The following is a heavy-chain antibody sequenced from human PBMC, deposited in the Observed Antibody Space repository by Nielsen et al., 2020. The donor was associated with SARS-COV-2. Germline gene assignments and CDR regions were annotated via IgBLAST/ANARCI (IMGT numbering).Heavy chain of an antibody. D-gene: IGHD2-15*01. J-gene: IGHJ3*02. Sequence: ASVKVSCKASGYTFTSYAMHWVRQAPGQGLEWMGWISAYNGNTNYAQKLQGRVTMTTDTSTSTAYMELRSLRSDDTAVYYCARASGGPYPDIWGQGTMVTVSS. CDR3: ARASGGPYPDI. CDR2: ISAYNGNT. V-gene: IGHV1-18*01. CDR1: GYTFTSYA.